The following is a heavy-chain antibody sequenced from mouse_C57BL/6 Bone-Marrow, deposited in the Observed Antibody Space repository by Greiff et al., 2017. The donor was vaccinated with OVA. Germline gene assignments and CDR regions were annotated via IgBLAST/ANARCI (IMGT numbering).Heavy chain of an antibody. V-gene: IGHV14-4*01. Sequence: EVQLQQSGAELVRPGASVKLSCTASGFNIKDDYMHWVKQRPEQGLEWIGWIDPENGDTEYASKFQGKATITADTSSNTAYLQLSSLTSEDTAVYYCTTHSYYYDDYWGQGTTLTVSS. J-gene: IGHJ2*01. CDR3: TTHSYYYDDY. CDR2: IDPENGDT. CDR1: GFNIKDDY.